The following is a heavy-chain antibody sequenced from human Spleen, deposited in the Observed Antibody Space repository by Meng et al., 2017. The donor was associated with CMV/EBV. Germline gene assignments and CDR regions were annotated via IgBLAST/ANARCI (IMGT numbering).Heavy chain of an antibody. Sequence: SISSADYYWTWGRQPPGKGLEWIGFTYHGGRTYYNPSLKSRVTISIDSSKNQFSLRLSSVTAADTAVYYCARTEDCHTTRCYTGFDPWGQGTLVTVSS. CDR3: ARTEDCHTTRCYTGFDP. J-gene: IGHJ5*02. D-gene: IGHD2-2*01. V-gene: IGHV4-30-4*08. CDR2: TYHGGRT. CDR1: SISSADYY.